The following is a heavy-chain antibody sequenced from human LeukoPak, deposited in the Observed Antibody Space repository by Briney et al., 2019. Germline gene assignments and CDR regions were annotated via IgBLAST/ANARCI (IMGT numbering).Heavy chain of an antibody. D-gene: IGHD1-1*01. Sequence: SETLSLTCVVSGYSISSGYYGGWIRQPPGKGLEWIGNIYHSGSTFYNPSLKSRVTISVDTSKNQFSLKLSSVTAADTAVYFCARVGNNVYNYWGQGTLVTVSS. J-gene: IGHJ4*02. CDR1: GYSISSGYY. V-gene: IGHV4-38-2*01. CDR3: ARVGNNVYNY. CDR2: IYHSGST.